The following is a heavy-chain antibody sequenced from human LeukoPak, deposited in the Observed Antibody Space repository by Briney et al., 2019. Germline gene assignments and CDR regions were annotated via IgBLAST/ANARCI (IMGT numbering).Heavy chain of an antibody. CDR3: ARASGDSCTSSTCFKSLYYYYMDV. CDR1: GGTFSSYT. J-gene: IGHJ6*03. V-gene: IGHV1-2*02. CDR2: INPNSGGT. Sequence: GASVKVSCKASGGTFSSYTISWVRQAPGQGLEWMGWINPNSGGTNYAQKFQGRATMTRDTSISTAYMELNRLRSDDTAVYYCARASGDSCTSSTCFKSLYYYYMDVWGKGTTVTVSS. D-gene: IGHD2-2*01.